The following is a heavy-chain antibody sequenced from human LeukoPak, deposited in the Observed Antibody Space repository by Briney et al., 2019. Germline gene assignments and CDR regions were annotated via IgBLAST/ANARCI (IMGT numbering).Heavy chain of an antibody. CDR2: IYTSGST. CDR1: GGSISSYY. J-gene: IGHJ4*02. D-gene: IGHD6-13*01. V-gene: IGHV4-4*07. Sequence: SETLSLTCSVSGGSISSYYWSWIRQPAGKGLEWIGRIYTSGSTNYNPSLKSRVTMSVDTSKNQFSLNLSSVTAADTAVYYCASHSGSYSSSWYVQWGQGTLVTVSS. CDR3: ASHSGSYSSSWYVQ.